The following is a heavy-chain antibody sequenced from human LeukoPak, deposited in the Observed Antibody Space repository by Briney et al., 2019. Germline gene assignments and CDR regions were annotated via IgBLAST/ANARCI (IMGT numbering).Heavy chain of an antibody. Sequence: SVKVSCKASGGTFGSYVISRVRQAPGQGLEWMGGIIPIFGTAHYAQKFQGRLTITADESTSTVYMEMSSLRSEDTAMYYCAKERDTALVTGYFDLWGRGTLVTVSA. J-gene: IGHJ2*01. V-gene: IGHV1-69*13. CDR2: IIPIFGTA. D-gene: IGHD5-18*01. CDR3: AKERDTALVTGYFDL. CDR1: GGTFGSYV.